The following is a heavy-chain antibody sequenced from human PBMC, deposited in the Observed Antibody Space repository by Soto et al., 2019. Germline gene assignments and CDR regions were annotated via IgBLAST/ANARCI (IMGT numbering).Heavy chain of an antibody. CDR3: VKARCMGGTCYAPDY. D-gene: IGHD2-15*01. V-gene: IGHV3-23*01. Sequence: GGSLRLSCAAFGFTFSSYTMSWVRQAPGKGLEGVSSISGSGGSPNYADSVQGRFTISRDNPENTLYLQMNSLRAEDTANYYCVKARCMGGTCYAPDYWGQGPLVTAPS. CDR1: GFTFSSYT. CDR2: ISGSGGSP. J-gene: IGHJ4*02.